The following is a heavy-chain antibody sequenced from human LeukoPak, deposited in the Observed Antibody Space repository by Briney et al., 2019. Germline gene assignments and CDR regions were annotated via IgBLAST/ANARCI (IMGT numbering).Heavy chain of an antibody. J-gene: IGHJ4*02. CDR2: IIPIFGTA. D-gene: IGHD3-10*01. CDR1: GGTFITYA. Sequence: ASVKVSCKASGGTFITYAISWVRQAPGQGLEWMGGIMGGIIPIFGTANYAQKFQGRVTITADDSTSTAYMELSSLRSEDTAMYYCASAVNYYGSGTYFDYWGQGTLVTVSS. CDR3: ASAVNYYGSGTYFDY. V-gene: IGHV1-69*01.